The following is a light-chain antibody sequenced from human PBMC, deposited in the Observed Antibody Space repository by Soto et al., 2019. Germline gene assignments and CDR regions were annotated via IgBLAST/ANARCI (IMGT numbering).Light chain of an antibody. CDR1: SSDVGGNKY. J-gene: IGLJ1*01. V-gene: IGLV2-14*03. Sequence: QSALTQPASVSGSPGQSITISCTGTSSDVGGNKYVSWYQHYPGKAPKLMICDVSNRPSGVSNRFSGSKPGNTASLTISGLQAEDEADYYCSAFTGTTYVFGTGTKVTVL. CDR2: DVS. CDR3: SAFTGTTYV.